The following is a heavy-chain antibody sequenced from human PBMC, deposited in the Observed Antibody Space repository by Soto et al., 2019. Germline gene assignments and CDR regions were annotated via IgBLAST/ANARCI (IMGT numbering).Heavy chain of an antibody. CDR2: INHSGST. V-gene: IGHV4-34*01. J-gene: IGHJ6*03. CDR1: GGSFSGYY. D-gene: IGHD2-2*01. Sequence: SEILSLTCAVYGGSFSGYYWSWIRQPPGKGLEWIGEINHSGSTNYNPSLKSRVTISVDTSKNQFSLKLSSVTAADTAVYYCARGMGSRVVPSHYYYSYMDFWGKGTTVSVFS. CDR3: ARGMGSRVVPSHYYYSYMDF.